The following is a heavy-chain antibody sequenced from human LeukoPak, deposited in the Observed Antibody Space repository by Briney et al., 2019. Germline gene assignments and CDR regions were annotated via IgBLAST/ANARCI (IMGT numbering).Heavy chain of an antibody. CDR3: ARSITMIVVVITSNRGWFDP. D-gene: IGHD3-22*01. Sequence: SETLSLTCAVYGGSFSGYYWSWIRQPPGKGLEWIGEINHSGSTNYNPSLKSRVTISVDTSKNQYSLKLSSVTAADTAVYYCARSITMIVVVITSNRGWFDPWGQGTLVTVSS. CDR1: GGSFSGYY. CDR2: INHSGST. J-gene: IGHJ5*02. V-gene: IGHV4-34*01.